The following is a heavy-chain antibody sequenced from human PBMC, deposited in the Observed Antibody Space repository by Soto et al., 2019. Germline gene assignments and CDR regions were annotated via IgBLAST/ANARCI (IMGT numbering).Heavy chain of an antibody. Sequence: EVQLVESGGGLVQPGGSLRLSCAASGFTFTSYWINWVRQAPGKGLEWVANIKQDGSEKYYVDSVKGRFTISRDNAKNSLYLQRNSLRAEDTAVYYCTRAVSRPAAYYYYGVDVWGQGTTVTVSS. CDR3: TRAVSRPAAYYYYGVDV. CDR1: GFTFTSYW. J-gene: IGHJ6*02. CDR2: IKQDGSEK. V-gene: IGHV3-7*01.